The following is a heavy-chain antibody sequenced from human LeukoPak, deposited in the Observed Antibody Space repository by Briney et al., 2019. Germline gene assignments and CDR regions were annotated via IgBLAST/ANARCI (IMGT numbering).Heavy chain of an antibody. CDR1: GFMFAGYA. Sequence: GGSLRLSCAASGFMFAGYAMSWVRQAPGRGLEWVTTIRASGDSTYLPDSVKGRFTISRDNSRKTLFLQLNSLRAEDTAIYYCAKDSGRGSYTYDCWGQGTLVTVSS. CDR3: AKDSGRGSYTYDC. V-gene: IGHV3-23*01. J-gene: IGHJ4*02. D-gene: IGHD1-26*01. CDR2: IRASGDST.